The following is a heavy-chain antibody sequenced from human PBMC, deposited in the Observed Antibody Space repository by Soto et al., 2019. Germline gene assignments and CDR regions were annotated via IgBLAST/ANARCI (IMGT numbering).Heavy chain of an antibody. J-gene: IGHJ4*02. CDR2: INTDGKST. D-gene: IGHD2-15*01. CDR1: GFALSDNW. Sequence: EVQLVESGGGLIQPGGSLRLSCAASGFALSDNWMHWVRQAPGKGLMWVSRINTDGKSTNYADSVKGRFTISRDIGKNTLFLQMNDLRAEDTAVYYCARGNIPLTHCSGGSCYYIDFWGQGTLVAVSS. V-gene: IGHV3-74*01. CDR3: ARGNIPLTHCSGGSCYYIDF.